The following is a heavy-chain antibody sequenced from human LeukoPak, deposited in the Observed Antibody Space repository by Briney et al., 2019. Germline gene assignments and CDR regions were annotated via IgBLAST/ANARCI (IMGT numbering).Heavy chain of an antibody. CDR2: ISYDGSNK. D-gene: IGHD3-3*01. CDR1: GFTFSSYA. CDR3: AREYYDFWSGYSFGAHDY. Sequence: GRSLRLSCAASGFTFSSYAMHWVRQAPGKRLEWVAVISYDGSNKYYADSVKGRFTISRDNSKNTLYLQMNSLRAEDTAVYYCAREYYDFWSGYSFGAHDYWGQGTLVTVSS. J-gene: IGHJ4*02. V-gene: IGHV3-30-3*01.